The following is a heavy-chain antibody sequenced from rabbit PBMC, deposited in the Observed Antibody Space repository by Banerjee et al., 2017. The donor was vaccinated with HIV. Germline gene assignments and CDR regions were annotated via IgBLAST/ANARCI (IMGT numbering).Heavy chain of an antibody. CDR1: GFDLSYYNY. CDR2: IHTANGRT. CDR3: ATNAGDAAGGDAHDL. V-gene: IGHV1S45*01. Sequence: QEQLVESGGGLVQPEGSLTLTCTASGFDLSYYNYICWVRQAPGKGLEWIVCIHTANGRTWYASWAKGRLTVSKTSSTTVTLQMTSLTVADTATYFCATNAGDAAGGDAHDLWGPGTLVTVS. J-gene: IGHJ4*01. D-gene: IGHD6-1*01.